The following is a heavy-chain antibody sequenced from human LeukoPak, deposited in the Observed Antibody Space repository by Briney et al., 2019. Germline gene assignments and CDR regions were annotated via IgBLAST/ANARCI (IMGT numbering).Heavy chain of an antibody. CDR1: GGSISSDNW. CDR3: ARRNYYDSTGYYNS. D-gene: IGHD3-22*01. CDR2: IHQSGST. V-gene: IGHV4-4*02. Sequence: SETLSLTCAVSGGSISSDNWWSWVRQPPGKGLEWVGEIHQSGSTNYNPSLKSRVTITVDKSKSQFSLKLGSVTAADTAVYYCARRNYYDSTGYYNSWGRGTLVTVSS. J-gene: IGHJ4*02.